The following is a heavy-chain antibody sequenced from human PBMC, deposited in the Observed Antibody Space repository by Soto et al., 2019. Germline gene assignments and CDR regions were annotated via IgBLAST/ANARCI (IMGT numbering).Heavy chain of an antibody. J-gene: IGHJ4*02. CDR1: GYTFTGYY. CDR2: INPNSGGT. Sequence: ASVQVSCKASGYTFTGYYMHWVRQAPGQGLEWMGWINPNSGGTNYAQKFQGWVTMTRDTSISTAYMELSRLRSDDTAVYYCARDYHCSGGSCYSSTGIVWGQGTLLTVSS. V-gene: IGHV1-2*04. CDR3: ARDYHCSGGSCYSSTGIV. D-gene: IGHD2-15*01.